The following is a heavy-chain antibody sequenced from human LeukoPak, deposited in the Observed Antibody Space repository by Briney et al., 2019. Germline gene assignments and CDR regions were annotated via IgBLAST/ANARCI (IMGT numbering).Heavy chain of an antibody. CDR1: GGTFSSYA. Sequence: SVKVSCKASGGTFSSYAISWVRQAPGQGLEWMGGIIPIFGTANYAQKFQGRVTITADESTSTAYMELSSLRSEDTAVYYCARERGPDYGSGSYLPFDPWGQGTLVTVSS. CDR2: IIPIFGTA. CDR3: ARERGPDYGSGSYLPFDP. V-gene: IGHV1-69*13. D-gene: IGHD3-10*01. J-gene: IGHJ5*02.